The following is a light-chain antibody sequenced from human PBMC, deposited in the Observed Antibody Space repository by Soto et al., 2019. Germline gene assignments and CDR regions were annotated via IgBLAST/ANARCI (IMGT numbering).Light chain of an antibody. CDR1: QSVGNN. CDR2: GAS. V-gene: IGKV3-15*01. CDR3: HQHRRHWIT. Sequence: EIVVTQCPATLSVSQGERVTLSCRASQSVGNNLAWHQQKPGQAPRLLIYGASTRATGFPARFSGSGSGTEFTLTISSLLFPDDAVFYCHQHRRHWITFGQGTRVEIK. J-gene: IGKJ5*01.